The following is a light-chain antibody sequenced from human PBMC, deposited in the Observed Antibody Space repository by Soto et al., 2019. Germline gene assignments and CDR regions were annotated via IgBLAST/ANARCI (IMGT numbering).Light chain of an antibody. CDR3: SSYTRRSTWV. Sequence: QSALTQPASVSGSPGQSITISCTGTSSDVGGYNYVSWYQQYPGKAPKLMISEVNDRPSGVSNRFSGSKSGNTASLTISGLRAEDEADYYCSSYTRRSTWVFGGGTKLTVL. V-gene: IGLV2-14*01. J-gene: IGLJ3*02. CDR1: SSDVGGYNY. CDR2: EVN.